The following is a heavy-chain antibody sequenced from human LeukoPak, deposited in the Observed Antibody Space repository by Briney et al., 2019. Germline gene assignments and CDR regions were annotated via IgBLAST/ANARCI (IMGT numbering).Heavy chain of an antibody. V-gene: IGHV4-59*11. J-gene: IGHJ3*02. CDR1: TDSFSSHY. D-gene: IGHD4-17*01. CDR2: ISYIGST. Sequence: SETLSLTCVVSTDSFSSHYWTWIRQPPGKGLEWIGYISYIGSTNYNPSLKSRVTISIDTSRNQFSLKLTSVTAADTAVYYCARDLVTVTKGFDIWGQGTMVSVSS. CDR3: ARDLVTVTKGFDI.